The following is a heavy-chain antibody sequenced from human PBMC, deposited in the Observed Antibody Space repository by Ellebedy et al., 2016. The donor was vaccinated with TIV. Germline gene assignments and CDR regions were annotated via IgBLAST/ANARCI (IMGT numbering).Heavy chain of an antibody. CDR2: IRSDRSAT. D-gene: IGHD5-12*01. J-gene: IGHJ6*02. CDR1: GFSASG. Sequence: GESLKISCAASGFSASGMHWVRQAPGKGLEWVAFIRSDRSATYYADSARGRFTISRDDSKNTLYQQMKSLRVEDTAVYYCVKGAYPVATVMAVWGQGTTVTVSS. CDR3: VKGAYPVATVMAV. V-gene: IGHV3-30*02.